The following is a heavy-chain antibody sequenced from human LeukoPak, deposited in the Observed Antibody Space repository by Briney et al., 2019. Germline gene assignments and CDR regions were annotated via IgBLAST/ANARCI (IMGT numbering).Heavy chain of an antibody. CDR3: ARGTYDNTAMGVFDY. CDR1: GVSISSSNSY. Sequence: PSETLSLTCTVSGVSISSSNSYWGWIRQPPGKGLEWIGSIYYSGSTYYNPSLKSRVTISVDTSKNQFSLKLSSVTAADTAVYYCARGTYDNTAMGVFDYWGQGTLVTVSS. V-gene: IGHV4-39*07. CDR2: IYYSGST. J-gene: IGHJ4*02. D-gene: IGHD5-18*01.